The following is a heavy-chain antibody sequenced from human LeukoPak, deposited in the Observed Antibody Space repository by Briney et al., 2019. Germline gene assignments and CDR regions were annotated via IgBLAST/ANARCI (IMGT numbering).Heavy chain of an antibody. CDR2: INSDGSST. V-gene: IGHV3-74*01. D-gene: IGHD4-23*01. CDR1: GFTFSSYW. J-gene: IGHJ6*02. CDR3: ASINYGGNSWFGYYYYGMDV. Sequence: PGGSLRLSCAASGFTFSSYWMHWVRQAPGKGPVWVSRINSDGSSTSYADSVKGRFTISRDNAKNTLYLQMNSLRAEDTAVYYCASINYGGNSWFGYYYYGMDVWGQGTTVTVSS.